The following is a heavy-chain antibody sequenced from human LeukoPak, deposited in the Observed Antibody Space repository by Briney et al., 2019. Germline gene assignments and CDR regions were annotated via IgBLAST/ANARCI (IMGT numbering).Heavy chain of an antibody. CDR2: VSYDGSDK. CDR1: GFTFSNHG. CDR3: ANRFCTSSGCGVAY. Sequence: GGSLRLSCAASGFTFSNHGMLWVRQAPGKGLEWVAVVSYDGSDKHYADSVKGRFTISRDNSKNTLYLQVNSLRGDDTAVYYCANRFCTSSGCGVAYWGQGSLVTVSS. D-gene: IGHD2-2*01. J-gene: IGHJ4*02. V-gene: IGHV3-30*18.